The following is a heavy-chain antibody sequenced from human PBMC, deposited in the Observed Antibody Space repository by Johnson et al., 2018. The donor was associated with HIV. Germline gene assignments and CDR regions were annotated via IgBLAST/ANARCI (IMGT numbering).Heavy chain of an antibody. CDR1: GFTFSNAW. Sequence: EVQLVESGGGLVKPGGSLRLSCAGSGFTFSNAWMTWVRQAPGKGLEWVGRIKSKTDGGTTDYAAPVKGRFTISRDDSKNTLYLQMNSLKTEDTAVYYCAKGGPSGYRTFDIWGQGTMVTVSS. CDR3: AKGGPSGYRTFDI. J-gene: IGHJ3*02. D-gene: IGHD5-18*01. V-gene: IGHV3-15*01. CDR2: IKSKTDGGTT.